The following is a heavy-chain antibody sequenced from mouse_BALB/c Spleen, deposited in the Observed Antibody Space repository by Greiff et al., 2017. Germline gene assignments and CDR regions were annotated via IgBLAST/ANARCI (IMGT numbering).Heavy chain of an antibody. J-gene: IGHJ3*01. CDR3: ARHEEVAWFAY. V-gene: IGHV1-62-2*01. D-gene: IGHD1-3*01. Sequence: QVQLQQSGAELVRPGSSVKISCKASGYAFSSYWMNWVKQRSGQGLEWIGWFYPGSGSIKYNEKFKDKATLTADKSSSTVYMELSRLTSEDSAVYFCARHEEVAWFAYWGQGTLVTVSA. CDR2: FYPGSGSI. CDR1: GYAFSSYW.